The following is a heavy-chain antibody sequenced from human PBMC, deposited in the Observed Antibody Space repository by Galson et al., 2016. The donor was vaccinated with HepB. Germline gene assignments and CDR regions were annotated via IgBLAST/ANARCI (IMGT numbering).Heavy chain of an antibody. D-gene: IGHD3-9*01. CDR3: AREPVRLDDLLTGPPKNPDY. V-gene: IGHV3-48*03. J-gene: IGHJ4*02. Sequence: SLRLSCAASGFNFRTYGMHWVRQAPGKGLEWVSYISSSGTTIYYADSVKGRFTISRDNAKSSLYLQMNSLRAEDTAVYYCAREPVRLDDLLTGPPKNPDYWGQGTLVTVSS. CDR1: GFNFRTYG. CDR2: ISSSGTTI.